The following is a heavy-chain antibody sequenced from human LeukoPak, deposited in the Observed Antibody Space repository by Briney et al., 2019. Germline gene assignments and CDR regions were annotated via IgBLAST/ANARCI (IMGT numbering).Heavy chain of an antibody. CDR1: GFTFSSYA. CDR2: ISGSGGRT. Sequence: QTGGSLRLSCAASGFTFSSYAMSWVRQAPGKGLEWVSAISGSGGRTYYADSVKGRFTISRDNSKNTLYLQMNSLRGEDTAEYYCAKAPTGTITSFENWGQGTLVTVSS. J-gene: IGHJ4*02. V-gene: IGHV3-23*01. CDR3: AKAPTGTITSFEN. D-gene: IGHD1-7*01.